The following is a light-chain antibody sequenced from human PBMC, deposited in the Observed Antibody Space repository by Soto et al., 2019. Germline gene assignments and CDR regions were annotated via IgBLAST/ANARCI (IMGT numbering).Light chain of an antibody. CDR1: QSVSSSY. CDR3: QEYGRSPRT. V-gene: IGKV3-20*01. CDR2: DAS. Sequence: EIVLTQSPGTLSLSPGERATLSCRASQSVSSSYLAWYQQKPGQAPRLLIHDASSRATGIPDRFSGSGSGTDFTLTISRLELEDFAVDYCQEYGRSPRTFGQGTKLEIK. J-gene: IGKJ2*01.